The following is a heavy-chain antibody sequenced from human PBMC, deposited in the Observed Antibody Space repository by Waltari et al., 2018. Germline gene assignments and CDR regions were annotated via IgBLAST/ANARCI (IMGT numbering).Heavy chain of an antibody. V-gene: IGHV4-38-2*01. J-gene: IGHJ4*02. CDR1: GYSISSGYY. CDR3: ASFTHLPEGYYYDSSGYLIDY. D-gene: IGHD3-22*01. CDR2: IYHSGST. Sequence: QVQLQESGPGLVKPSETLSLTCAVSGYSISSGYYWGWIRQPPGKGLAWIGSIYHSGSTYYNPSLKSRVTISVDTSKNQFSLKLSSVTAADTAVYYCASFTHLPEGYYYDSSGYLIDYWGQGTLVTVSS.